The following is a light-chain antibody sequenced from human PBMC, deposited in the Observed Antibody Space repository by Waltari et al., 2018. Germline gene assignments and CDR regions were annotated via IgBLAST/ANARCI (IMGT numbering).Light chain of an antibody. CDR2: EAT. CDR1: KNDIGPYNF. V-gene: IGLV2-23*01. Sequence: QSALTQPASLSGSPGQSITISCAGTKNDIGPYNFFSWFQQFPGQAPKLIVSEATKRPSGVSYRFSGSKSGNTASLTISGLQAEDEADYYCCSYAGGSRVIFGGGTKLTVL. J-gene: IGLJ2*01. CDR3: CSYAGGSRVI.